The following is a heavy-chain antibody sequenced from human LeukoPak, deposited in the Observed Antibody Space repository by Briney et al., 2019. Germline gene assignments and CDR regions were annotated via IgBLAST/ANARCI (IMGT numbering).Heavy chain of an antibody. CDR3: ARQRGPEKDIVVVPAAAPYYFDY. Sequence: PSETLSLTCTVSGGSISSSSYYWGWIRQPPGKGLEWIGSIYYSGSTYYNPSLKSRVTISVDTSKNQFSLKLSSVTAADTAVYYCARQRGPEKDIVVVPAAAPYYFDYWGQGTLVTVSS. CDR1: GGSISSSSYY. D-gene: IGHD2-2*01. CDR2: IYYSGST. V-gene: IGHV4-39*01. J-gene: IGHJ4*02.